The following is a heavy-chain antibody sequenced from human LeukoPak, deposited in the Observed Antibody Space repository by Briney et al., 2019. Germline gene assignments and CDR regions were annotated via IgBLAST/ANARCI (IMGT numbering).Heavy chain of an antibody. CDR2: INPNSGGT. Sequence: ASVKVSCKASGYTFTGYYMHWVRQAPGQGLEWMGWINPNSGGTNYAQKFQGRVTMTRDTSISTAYMELSRLRSDDTAVYYCARSVVVVTAIPGYWGQGTLVTVSS. D-gene: IGHD2-21*02. V-gene: IGHV1-2*02. CDR1: GYTFTGYY. CDR3: ARSVVVVTAIPGY. J-gene: IGHJ4*02.